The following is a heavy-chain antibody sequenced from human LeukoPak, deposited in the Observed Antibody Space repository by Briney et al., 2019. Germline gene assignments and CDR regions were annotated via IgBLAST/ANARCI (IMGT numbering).Heavy chain of an antibody. D-gene: IGHD2-21*01. Sequence: GGSLRLSCAASGFTFSSYSMNWVRQAPGKGLEWVSSISSSSSYIYYADSVKGRFTISRDNAKNSLYLQMNSLRAEDTAVYYRAREAFRGGDCYQYWGQGTLVTVSS. CDR3: AREAFRGGDCYQY. J-gene: IGHJ4*02. V-gene: IGHV3-21*01. CDR1: GFTFSSYS. CDR2: ISSSSSYI.